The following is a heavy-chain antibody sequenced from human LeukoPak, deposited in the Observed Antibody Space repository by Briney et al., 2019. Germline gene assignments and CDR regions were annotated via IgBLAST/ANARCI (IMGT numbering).Heavy chain of an antibody. Sequence: ASVRVSCKASGGTFSSYAISWVRQAPGQGLEWMGGIIPIFGTANYAQKFQGRVTITADESTSTAYMELSSLRSEDTAVYYCARDRDCSGGSCYSAWFDPWGQGTLVTVSS. J-gene: IGHJ5*02. CDR1: GGTFSSYA. CDR3: ARDRDCSGGSCYSAWFDP. D-gene: IGHD2-15*01. CDR2: IIPIFGTA. V-gene: IGHV1-69*13.